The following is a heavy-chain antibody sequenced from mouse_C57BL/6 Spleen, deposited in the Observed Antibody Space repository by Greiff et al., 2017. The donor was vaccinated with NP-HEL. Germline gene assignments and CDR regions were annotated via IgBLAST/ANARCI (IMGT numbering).Heavy chain of an antibody. Sequence: QVQLQQPGAELVMPGASVKLSCKASGYTFTSYWMHWVKQRPGQGLEWIGEIDPSDSYTNYNQKFKGKSTLTVDKSSSTAYMRLSSLTSEDSAVYYCARGDGNYFDYWGQGTTLTVSS. CDR2: IDPSDSYT. V-gene: IGHV1-69*01. CDR3: ARGDGNYFDY. D-gene: IGHD2-1*01. J-gene: IGHJ2*01. CDR1: GYTFTSYW.